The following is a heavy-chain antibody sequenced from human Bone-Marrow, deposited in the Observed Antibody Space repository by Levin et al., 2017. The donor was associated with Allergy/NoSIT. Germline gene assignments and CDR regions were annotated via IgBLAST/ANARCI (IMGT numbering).Heavy chain of an antibody. CDR1: GGSISSDGYY. J-gene: IGHJ2*01. Sequence: NPSETLSLTCNVSGGSISSDGYYWGWIRQPPGKGLEWIGTIYYSGGTYNNPSLKTRVTISGDTSKNQFSLKLRSVTAADTAVYYCARLIAVPGAYWYFGLWGRGTLVTVSS. CDR3: ARLIAVPGAYWYFGL. V-gene: IGHV4-39*01. CDR2: IYYSGGT. D-gene: IGHD6-19*01.